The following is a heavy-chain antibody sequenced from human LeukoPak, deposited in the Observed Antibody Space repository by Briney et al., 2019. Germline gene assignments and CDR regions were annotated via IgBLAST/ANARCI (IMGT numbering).Heavy chain of an antibody. V-gene: IGHV5-51*01. CDR1: GYSFTSYW. J-gene: IGHJ6*03. Sequence: GESLKISCKGSGYSFTSYWIAWVRQMPGKGLEWMGIIHPSDSDTRYSPSFQGQVTMSADRSINTAYLQWSSLEASDTAMCYCARAHYYYYMDVWGEGTTVTVS. CDR2: IHPSDSDT. CDR3: ARAHYYYYMDV.